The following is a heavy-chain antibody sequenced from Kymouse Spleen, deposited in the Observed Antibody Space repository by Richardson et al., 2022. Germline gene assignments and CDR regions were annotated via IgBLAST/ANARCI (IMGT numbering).Heavy chain of an antibody. J-gene: IGHJ4*02. V-gene: IGHV4-34*01. CDR1: GGSFSGYY. CDR3: ARCIMGELLDY. Sequence: QVQLQQWGAGLLKPSETLSLTCAVYGGSFSGYYWSWIRQPPGKGLEWIGEINHSGSTNYNPSLKSRVTISVDTSKNQFSLKLSSVTAADTAVYYCARCIMGELLDYWGQGTLVTVSS. D-gene: IGHD1-26*01. CDR2: INHSGST.